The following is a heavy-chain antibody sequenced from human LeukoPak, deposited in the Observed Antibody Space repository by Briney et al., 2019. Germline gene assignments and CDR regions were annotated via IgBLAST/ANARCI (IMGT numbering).Heavy chain of an antibody. D-gene: IGHD3-10*01. CDR3: ASDGGGNTEARY. V-gene: IGHV5-51*01. CDR1: GYSFTSYW. J-gene: IGHJ4*02. CDR2: IYPGDSDT. Sequence: GESLKISCKGAGYSFTSYWIGWVLQMPGKDLERMGIIYPGDSDTRYSTSFQCQVTISTEQSISTAYLQWSSLKASDTAMYYCASDGGGNTEARYWGQGTLVTVSS.